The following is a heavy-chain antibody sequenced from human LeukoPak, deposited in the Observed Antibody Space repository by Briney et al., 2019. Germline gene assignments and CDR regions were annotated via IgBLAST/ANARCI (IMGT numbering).Heavy chain of an antibody. V-gene: IGHV3-33*01. CDR3: ARGSIAVAGTDWFDP. CDR1: GFTVSSYG. CDR2: LWYDGSNK. J-gene: IGHJ5*02. D-gene: IGHD6-19*01. Sequence: PGGSLRLSCAASGFTVSSYGMHWVRPAPGKGLEWVAVLWYDGSNKYYADSVKGRFTLSRDNSKNTLYLQMNSLRAEDTAVYYCARGSIAVAGTDWFDPWGQGTLVTVSS.